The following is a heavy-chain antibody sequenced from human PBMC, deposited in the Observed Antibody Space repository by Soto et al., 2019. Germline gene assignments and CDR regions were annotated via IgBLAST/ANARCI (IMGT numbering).Heavy chain of an antibody. CDR2: INPKSGGT. CDR3: VKTYDGSGQPSHYFDP. CDR1: GYTFTDYF. J-gene: IGHJ5*02. Sequence: ASVKVSCKTSGYTFTDYFIHWVRQAPGQGLEWMGWINPKSGGTNYAQRFQGRVTMTRDTSISTVYMDLSGLRSDDTATYHCVKTYDGSGQPSHYFDPWGQGTPVTVSS. V-gene: IGHV1-2*02. D-gene: IGHD3-22*01.